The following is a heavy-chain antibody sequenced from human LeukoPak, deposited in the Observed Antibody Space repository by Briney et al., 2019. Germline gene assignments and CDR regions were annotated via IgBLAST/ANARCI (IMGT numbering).Heavy chain of an antibody. CDR3: ARANGWYNWFGP. CDR1: GYTFTGYY. Sequence: GASVKVSCKASGYTFTGYYMHWVRRAPGQGLEWMGWINPNSGGTNYAQKVQGRVTMTRDTFISTAYMELNRLRSDDTAVYYCARANGWYNWFGPWGQGTLVSVSS. J-gene: IGHJ5*02. D-gene: IGHD6-19*01. V-gene: IGHV1-2*02. CDR2: INPNSGGT.